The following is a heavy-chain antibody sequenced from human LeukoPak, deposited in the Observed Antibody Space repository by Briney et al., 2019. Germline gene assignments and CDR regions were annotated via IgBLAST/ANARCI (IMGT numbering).Heavy chain of an antibody. CDR3: ARSPIHAAGQFDY. CDR1: GFTFDDYA. D-gene: IGHD6-13*01. Sequence: PGGSLRLSCAASGFTFDDYAMYWVRQAPGKGLEWVSSISWSGNDIGYAGSVKGRFTISGDNAQNSLYLQMNSLRDEDTAFYYCARSPIHAAGQFDYWGQGTLVTVSP. J-gene: IGHJ4*02. CDR2: ISWSGNDI. V-gene: IGHV3-9*01.